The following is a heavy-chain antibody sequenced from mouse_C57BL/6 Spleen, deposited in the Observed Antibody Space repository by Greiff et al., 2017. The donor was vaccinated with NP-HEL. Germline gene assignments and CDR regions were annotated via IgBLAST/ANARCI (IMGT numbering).Heavy chain of an antibody. CDR2: IDPSDSYT. Sequence: QVQLQQPGAELVMPGASVKLSCKASGYTFTSYWMHWVKQRPGQGLEWIGEIDPSDSYTNYNQTFKGKSTLTVDKSSSTAYMQLSSLTSEDSAVYYCARGRGSFDYWGQGTTLTVSS. CDR1: GYTFTSYW. CDR3: ARGRGSFDY. J-gene: IGHJ2*01. V-gene: IGHV1-69*01.